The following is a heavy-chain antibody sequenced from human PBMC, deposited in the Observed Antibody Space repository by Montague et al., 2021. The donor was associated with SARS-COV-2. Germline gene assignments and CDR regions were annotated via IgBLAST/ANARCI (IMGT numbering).Heavy chain of an antibody. D-gene: IGHD3-10*01. V-gene: IGHV3-74*01. CDR1: GFTFRSYW. J-gene: IGHJ4*02. CDR2: IKPDGTST. CDR3: VRPLWFGDSDYFFEY. Sequence: SLRLSCAASGFTFRSYWMHWVRQVPGRVPVWVSRIKPDGTSTNXXXSXXXRFAISRDNAKNTLSLQMNNLRAEATAVYYCVRPLWFGDSDYFFEYWGQGTLVTVSS.